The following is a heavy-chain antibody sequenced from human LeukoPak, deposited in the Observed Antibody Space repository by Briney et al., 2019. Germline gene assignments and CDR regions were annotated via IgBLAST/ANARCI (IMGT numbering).Heavy chain of an antibody. D-gene: IGHD6-13*01. J-gene: IGHJ6*04. V-gene: IGHV5-51*01. CDR1: GYSFTSYW. CDR3: ARHWGGNSWYSMDV. CDR2: IYPGDSDA. Sequence: GESLKTSCKGSGYSFTSYWIGWVRQIPGNGLEWMGIIYPGDSDARSSPSFDGKVTISSDKPISTAYLQWSSLKASDTAMDCARHWGGNSWYSMDVWGKGTTVTISS.